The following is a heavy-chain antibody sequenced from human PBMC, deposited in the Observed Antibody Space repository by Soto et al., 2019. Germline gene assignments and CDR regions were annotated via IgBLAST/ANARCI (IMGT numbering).Heavy chain of an antibody. V-gene: IGHV1-69*12. D-gene: IGHD2-21*02. J-gene: IGHJ6*02. CDR1: GGTFSSYS. Sequence: QVQLVQSGAEVKKPGSSVKVSCKASGGTFSSYSISWVRQAPGQGLEWMGGTIPIFGTTNYAQKFQGRVTITADESTSTAYLELSSLRSEDTSVYYCASCLVTSYFYYCGMDVWGQGTTVTVSS. CDR3: ASCLVTSYFYYCGMDV. CDR2: TIPIFGTT.